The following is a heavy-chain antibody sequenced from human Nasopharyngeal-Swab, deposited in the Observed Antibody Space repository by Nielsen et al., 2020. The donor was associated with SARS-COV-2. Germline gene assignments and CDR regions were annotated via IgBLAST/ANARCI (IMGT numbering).Heavy chain of an antibody. CDR2: ISYDGSNK. CDR1: GFTFSSYG. D-gene: IGHD3-3*01. CDR3: AKSALNEYYDFWSGYLRPQYYFDY. V-gene: IGHV3-30*18. Sequence: GESLKISCAASGFTFSSYGMHWVRQAPGKGLEWVAVISYDGSNKYYADSVKGRFTISRDNSKNTLYLQMNSLRAEDTAVYYCAKSALNEYYDFWSGYLRPQYYFDYWGQGTLVTVSS. J-gene: IGHJ4*02.